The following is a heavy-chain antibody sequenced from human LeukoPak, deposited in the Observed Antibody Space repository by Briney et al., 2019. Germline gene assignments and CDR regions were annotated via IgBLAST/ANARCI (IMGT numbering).Heavy chain of an antibody. CDR3: ARCLTYYDIFAAFDI. V-gene: IGHV3-7*01. J-gene: IGHJ3*02. D-gene: IGHD3-9*01. CDR1: GFIFSSYW. Sequence: PGGSLRLSCAASGFIFSSYWMSWVRQAPGKGLEWVASIKEDGTETYYVDSVKGRFTISRDNAKNSLYLQMNSLRAEDTAVYFCARCLTYYDIFAAFDIWGQGTMVTVSS. CDR2: IKEDGTET.